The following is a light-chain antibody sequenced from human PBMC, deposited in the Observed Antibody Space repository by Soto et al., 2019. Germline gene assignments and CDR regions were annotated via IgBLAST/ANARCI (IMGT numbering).Light chain of an antibody. CDR1: ESLLHKNGKNY. CDR3: MKALRTPRT. J-gene: IGKJ1*01. CDR2: MGS. Sequence: DIVITQSAPSLPVTPGEASTISFRSTESLLHKNGKNYFNWYLQRPGQSPQVXIYMGSKRASGVPDRLSGSGSGTYFTLKISRVEAEDAGVYYCMKALRTPRTCGQGTKGDIK. V-gene: IGKV2-28*01.